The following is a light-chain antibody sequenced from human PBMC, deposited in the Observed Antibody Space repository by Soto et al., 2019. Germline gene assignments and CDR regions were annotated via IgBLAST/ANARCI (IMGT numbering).Light chain of an antibody. CDR1: QGIGSW. Sequence: DIQLAQSPSSVSASVGDRVTITCRASQGIGSWLAWYQQKPGKAPKLLIYAASTLQSGVPSRFSGSGSGKDFTLTISSLQPEDFASYHCQQANSFPPTFGGGTKVEIQ. CDR3: QQANSFPPT. V-gene: IGKV1D-12*01. CDR2: AAS. J-gene: IGKJ4*01.